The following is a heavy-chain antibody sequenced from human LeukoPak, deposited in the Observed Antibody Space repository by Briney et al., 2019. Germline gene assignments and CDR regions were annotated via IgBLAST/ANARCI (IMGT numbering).Heavy chain of an antibody. D-gene: IGHD6-13*01. CDR1: GFTFSSYA. Sequence: GGSLRLSRAASGFTFSSYAVSWVRQAPGKGLEWVSAISGSGGSTYYADSVKGRFTISRDNSKNTLYLQMNSLRAEDTAVYYCAKDHQAAAGPAPNWFDPWGQGTLVTVSS. CDR2: ISGSGGST. V-gene: IGHV3-23*01. J-gene: IGHJ5*02. CDR3: AKDHQAAAGPAPNWFDP.